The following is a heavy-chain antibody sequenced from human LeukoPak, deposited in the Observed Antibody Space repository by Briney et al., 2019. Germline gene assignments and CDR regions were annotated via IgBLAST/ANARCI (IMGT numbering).Heavy chain of an antibody. D-gene: IGHD6-13*01. CDR1: GFTFSNYG. V-gene: IGHV3-30*18. Sequence: GGSLRLSCAAFGFTFSNYGMHWVRQAPGKGLEWVAIISYDGSNKYYADSVKGRFTISRDNSKNTLYLQMNSLRAEDTAVYYCAKRAYSSSWFADYFDYGGQGTLVTVSS. CDR3: AKRAYSSSWFADYFDY. J-gene: IGHJ4*02. CDR2: ISYDGSNK.